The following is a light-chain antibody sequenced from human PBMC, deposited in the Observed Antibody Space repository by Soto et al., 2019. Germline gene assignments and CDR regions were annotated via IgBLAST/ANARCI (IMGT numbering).Light chain of an antibody. CDR1: QSVSSN. Sequence: EIVMTQSPATLSVFPGERATLSCRASQSVSSNLAWYQQKPGQAPRLLIYGASTRATGIPARFSGSGSGTEFTLTISSLLSEDFAVYYCQQYNNWPPWTFGQGTKVEIK. J-gene: IGKJ1*01. CDR3: QQYNNWPPWT. CDR2: GAS. V-gene: IGKV3-15*01.